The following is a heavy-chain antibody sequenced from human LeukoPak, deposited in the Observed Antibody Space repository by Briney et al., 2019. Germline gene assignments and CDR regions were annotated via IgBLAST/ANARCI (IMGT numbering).Heavy chain of an antibody. CDR2: ISYDGSNK. J-gene: IGHJ4*02. CDR1: GFTFSSYG. Sequence: AGGSLRLSCAASGFTFSSYGMHWVRQAPGKGLEWVAVISYDGSNKYYADSVKGRFTISRDNSKNTLYLQMNSLRAEDTAVYYCAKVRQWLAYGRFHFDYWGQGTLVTVSS. CDR3: AKVRQWLAYGRFHFDY. V-gene: IGHV3-30*18. D-gene: IGHD6-19*01.